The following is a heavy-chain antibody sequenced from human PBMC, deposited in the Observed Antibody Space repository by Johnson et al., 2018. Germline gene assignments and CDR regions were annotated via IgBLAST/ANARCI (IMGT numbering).Heavy chain of an antibody. CDR3: AKNRPDYDILSWFDAFDI. CDR1: GFTFSAFN. CDR2: ISASSSYI. D-gene: IGHD3-9*01. V-gene: IGHV3-21*01. J-gene: IGHJ3*02. Sequence: VQLVQSGGGLVKPGGSLRLSCAASGFTFSAFNMHWVRQAPGKGLVWVSSISASSSYIYYADSVNGRFTISSDNANNSLYQQINRLRADDTALYYCAKNRPDYDILSWFDAFDIWGQGTMVTVSS.